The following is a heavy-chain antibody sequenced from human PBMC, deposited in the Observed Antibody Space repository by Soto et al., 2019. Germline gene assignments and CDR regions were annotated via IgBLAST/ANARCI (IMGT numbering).Heavy chain of an antibody. V-gene: IGHV1-46*03. CDR3: ATQYLANAFDI. Sequence: ASVKVSCKASGYTFTSYYMHWLRQAPGQGLEWMGIINPSGGSTSYAQKFQGRVTMTRDTSTSTVYMELSSLRSEDTAVYYCATQYLANAFDIWGQGTMVTVSS. J-gene: IGHJ3*02. CDR1: GYTFTSYY. CDR2: INPSGGST. D-gene: IGHD2-2*01.